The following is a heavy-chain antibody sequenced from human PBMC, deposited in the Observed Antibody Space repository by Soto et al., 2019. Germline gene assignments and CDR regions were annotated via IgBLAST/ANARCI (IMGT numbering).Heavy chain of an antibody. Sequence: LSLTCTVSSGSISSYCWSWIRQPPVKGLEWIGYIHYTGNTNSNPSLKGRVTLSIDPSWNQFSLKLRSVTAADTAVYYCAASDYLIGFSYREIKWFDPWGQGTLVTVSS. CDR1: SGSISSYC. CDR3: AASDYLIGFSYREIKWFDP. CDR2: IHYTGNT. J-gene: IGHJ5*02. D-gene: IGHD3-22*01. V-gene: IGHV4-59*01.